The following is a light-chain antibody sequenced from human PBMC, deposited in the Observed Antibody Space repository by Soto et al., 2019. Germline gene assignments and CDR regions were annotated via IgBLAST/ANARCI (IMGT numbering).Light chain of an antibody. CDR3: FSYTSSATWV. J-gene: IGLJ3*02. CDR1: SSDIGTYNH. Sequence: QSALTQPASVSGSPGQSITISCTGTSSDIGTYNHVSCNQQHPGKAPKLLIYEVSNRPSGVSHRFSGSKSDSTASLTISGLQAEDEADYYCFSYTSSATWVFGEGTKVTVL. CDR2: EVS. V-gene: IGLV2-14*01.